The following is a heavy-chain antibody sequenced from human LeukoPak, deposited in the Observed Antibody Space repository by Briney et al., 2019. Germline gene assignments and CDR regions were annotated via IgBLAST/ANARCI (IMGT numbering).Heavy chain of an antibody. CDR1: GDSVSSNSAA. V-gene: IGHV6-1*01. CDR3: ARDSAYYYDSSGYYKRTTSFDP. D-gene: IGHD3-22*01. J-gene: IGHJ5*02. Sequence: SQTLSLTCAISGDSVSSNSAAWNWIRQSPSRGLEWLGRTYYRSKWYNDYAVSVKSRITINPDTSKNQVSLQLNSVTPEDTAVYYCARDSAYYYDSSGYYKRTTSFDPWGQGTLVTVSS. CDR2: TYYRSKWYN.